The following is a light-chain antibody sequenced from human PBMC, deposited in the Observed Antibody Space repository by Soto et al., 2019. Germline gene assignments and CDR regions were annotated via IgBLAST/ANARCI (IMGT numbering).Light chain of an antibody. CDR2: TAS. CDR1: QSIINY. CDR3: QQFHTYPWT. J-gene: IGKJ1*01. V-gene: IGKV1-9*01. Sequence: DIHMTQSPSSLSASVGHRVTITCRASQSIINYLNWYQHQKGKAPKPLIYTASTLQSGVPSRFSGSGDGAEFNLTITGLQTEDFATYFCQQFHTYPWTFGQGTKVDIK.